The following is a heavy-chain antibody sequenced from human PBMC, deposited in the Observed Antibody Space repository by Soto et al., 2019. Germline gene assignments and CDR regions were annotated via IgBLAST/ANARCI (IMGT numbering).Heavy chain of an antibody. CDR2: INHVGGT. D-gene: IGHD3-16*01. Sequence: PSETLSLTGAVYCGFLSESYWTWIRQPPGKGLEWIGEINHVGGTNYNPSLKSRVTMSVDTSQNQFSLRLISVTAADTAMYFCVRIRYQLPSSVLWLDPWGQGTPVTVS. CDR1: CGFLSESY. CDR3: VRIRYQLPSSVLWLDP. V-gene: IGHV4-34*01. J-gene: IGHJ5*02.